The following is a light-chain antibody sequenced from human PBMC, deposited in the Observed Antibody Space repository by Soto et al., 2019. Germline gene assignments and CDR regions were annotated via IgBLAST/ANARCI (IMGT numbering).Light chain of an antibody. V-gene: IGKV3-20*01. Sequence: EIVLTQSPGTLSLSPGERATLSCRASHTISSSYLAWYQQKPGQAPRLLIYDASSRATGIPDRFSGSGSGTDFTLTISRLEPEDFAVYYCQQYASSPRTFGQGTKVDIK. CDR2: DAS. CDR3: QQYASSPRT. J-gene: IGKJ1*01. CDR1: HTISSSY.